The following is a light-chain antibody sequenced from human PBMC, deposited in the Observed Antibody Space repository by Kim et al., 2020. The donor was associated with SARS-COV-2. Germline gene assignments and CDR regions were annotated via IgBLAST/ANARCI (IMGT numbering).Light chain of an antibody. CDR1: NNNGGNKG. Sequence: QHGQLSCTRSNNNGGNKGAAWLQQHQGQPPKLLAYRNNNRPSGISERLSASRSGKTASLTITGLQPEDEADYYCSAWDSSLSAWVFGGGTKLTVL. CDR2: RNN. J-gene: IGLJ3*02. CDR3: SAWDSSLSAWV. V-gene: IGLV10-54*01.